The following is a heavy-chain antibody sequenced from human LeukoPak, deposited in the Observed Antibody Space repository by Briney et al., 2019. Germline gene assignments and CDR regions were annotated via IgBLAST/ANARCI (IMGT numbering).Heavy chain of an antibody. CDR1: GYTFIGHY. J-gene: IGHJ3*02. D-gene: IGHD3/OR15-3a*01. CDR3: ARIMEYYDFTPRGFDI. V-gene: IGHV1-2*02. CDR2: MNPDSGGT. Sequence: GASVKVSCKAFGYTFIGHYIHWVRQAPGQGLEWMGWMNPDSGGTNYAQKFQDRVTMNRDTSITTAYMELSRLTSDDTAIYYCARIMEYYDFTPRGFDIWGQGTMVAVSS.